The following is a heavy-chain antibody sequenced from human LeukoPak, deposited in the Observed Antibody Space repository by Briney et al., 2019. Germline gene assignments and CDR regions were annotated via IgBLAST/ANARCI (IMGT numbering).Heavy chain of an antibody. CDR1: GYTFPSYG. CDR2: ISAYNGNT. D-gene: IGHD6-13*01. J-gene: IGHJ4*02. Sequence: ASVTVSFTASGYTFPSYGISWVRQAPGQGLERVGWISAYNGNTNYTQKLQGRATMTTDTSTSTAYMELRSLRSDDTAVYYCARHSSSWYYFDYRGQGTLVTVSS. CDR3: ARHSSSWYYFDY. V-gene: IGHV1-18*01.